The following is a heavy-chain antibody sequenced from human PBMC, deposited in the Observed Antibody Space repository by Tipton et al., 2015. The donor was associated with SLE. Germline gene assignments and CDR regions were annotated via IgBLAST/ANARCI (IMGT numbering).Heavy chain of an antibody. CDR2: ISAYNGNT. D-gene: IGHD3-3*01. V-gene: IGHV1-18*01. CDR1: GYTFTTYG. J-gene: IGHJ4*02. Sequence: QLVQSGPEVKKPGASVKVSCKASGYTFTTYGISWVRQAPGQGLERMGWISAYNGNTNYAQKLQGRVTMTTDTSTSTAYVELRSLRSDDTAVYYCAREGAVFTIFGGGDYWGQGTLVTVSS. CDR3: AREGAVFTIFGGGDY.